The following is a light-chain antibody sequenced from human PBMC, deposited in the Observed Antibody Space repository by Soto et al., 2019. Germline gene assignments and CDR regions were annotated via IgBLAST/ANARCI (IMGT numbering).Light chain of an antibody. J-gene: IGLJ1*01. CDR3: SSYAGSNNFV. Sequence: QSALTQPPSASGSPGQSVTIPCTGTSSDVGGYNYVSWYQQHPGKAPKVMIYEVSKRPSGVPDRFSGSKSGNTASLTVSGLQAEDEADYYCSSYAGSNNFVFGTGTKLTVL. CDR1: SSDVGGYNY. CDR2: EVS. V-gene: IGLV2-8*01.